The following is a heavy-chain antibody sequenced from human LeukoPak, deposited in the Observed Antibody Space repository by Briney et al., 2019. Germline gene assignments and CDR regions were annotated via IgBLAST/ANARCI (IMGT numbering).Heavy chain of an antibody. Sequence: PSETLSLTCSVSGYSISSGYYWGWIRQPPGKGLEWIGSIYQSGTTSYNPSLKSRVTMSVDTSKNQFSLKLSSVTAADTAVYYCASEAAYYDSSGYSSPFAFDIWGQGTMVTVSS. CDR1: GYSISSGYY. J-gene: IGHJ3*02. CDR3: ASEAAYYDSSGYSSPFAFDI. CDR2: IYQSGTT. D-gene: IGHD3-22*01. V-gene: IGHV4-38-2*02.